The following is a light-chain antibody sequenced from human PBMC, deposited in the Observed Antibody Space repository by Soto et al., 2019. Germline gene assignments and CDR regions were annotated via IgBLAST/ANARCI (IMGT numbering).Light chain of an antibody. CDR1: QFISTN. Sequence: EIVMTQSPATLSVSPGERVTLSCRASQFISTNLAWYQQRPGQAPRLLLYYASTRATGIPARFSGSGSGTEFSLTISSLQSEDFAVYYCQQYTNWPPVSFGQGTKLEIK. V-gene: IGKV3-15*01. CDR2: YAS. CDR3: QQYTNWPPVS. J-gene: IGKJ2*01.